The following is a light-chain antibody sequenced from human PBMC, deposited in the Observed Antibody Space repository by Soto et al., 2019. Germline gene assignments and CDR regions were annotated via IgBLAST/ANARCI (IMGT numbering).Light chain of an antibody. CDR2: GAS. CDR3: QQYNNWPIT. J-gene: IGKJ5*01. CDR1: QYIASSY. V-gene: IGKV3-15*01. Sequence: EIVLTQSPGTLSLSPEERATLSCRASQYIASSYLAWYQQRRGQAPRLLIYGASTRATGIPARFSGGGSGTEFTLSISSLQSEDFAVYYCQQYNNWPITFGQGTRLENK.